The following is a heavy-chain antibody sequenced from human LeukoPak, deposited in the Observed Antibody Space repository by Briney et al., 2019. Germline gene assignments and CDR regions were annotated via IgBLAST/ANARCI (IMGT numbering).Heavy chain of an antibody. Sequence: SETLSLTCTVSGGSISSYYWSWIRQPPGKGLEWIGYIYYSGSTNYNPSLKSRVTISVDTSKNQFSLKLSSVTAADTAVYYCARGVKGWNDMESYFDYWGQGTLVTVSS. J-gene: IGHJ4*02. CDR1: GGSISSYY. V-gene: IGHV4-59*01. D-gene: IGHD1-1*01. CDR3: ARGVKGWNDMESYFDY. CDR2: IYYSGST.